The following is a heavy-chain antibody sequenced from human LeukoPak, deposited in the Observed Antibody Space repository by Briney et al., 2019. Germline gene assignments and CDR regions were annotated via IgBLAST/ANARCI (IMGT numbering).Heavy chain of an antibody. V-gene: IGHV4-59*01. CDR1: GGSISSYY. Sequence: SETLSLTCTVSGGSISSYYWSWIRQPPGKGLEWIGYIYYSGSTNYNPTLKSRVTISVDTSKNQFSLRLSSVTAADTAVYYCARVTGYMVEDYFDYWGQGTLVTVSS. J-gene: IGHJ4*02. CDR3: ARVTGYMVEDYFDY. CDR2: IYYSGST. D-gene: IGHD5-12*01.